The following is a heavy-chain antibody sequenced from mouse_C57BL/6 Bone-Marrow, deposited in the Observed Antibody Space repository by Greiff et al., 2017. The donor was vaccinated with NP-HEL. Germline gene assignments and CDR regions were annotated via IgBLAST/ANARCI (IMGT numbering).Heavy chain of an antibody. D-gene: IGHD2-2*01. CDR1: GYTFTDYY. V-gene: IGHV1-26*01. Sequence: EVQLQQSGPELVKPGASVKISCKASGYTFTDYYMNWVKQSHGKSLEWIGDINPNNGGTSYNQKFKGKATLTVDKSSSTAYMELRSLTSEDSAVYYCARVGYQFAYWGQGTLGTVSA. CDR2: INPNNGGT. J-gene: IGHJ3*01. CDR3: ARVGYQFAY.